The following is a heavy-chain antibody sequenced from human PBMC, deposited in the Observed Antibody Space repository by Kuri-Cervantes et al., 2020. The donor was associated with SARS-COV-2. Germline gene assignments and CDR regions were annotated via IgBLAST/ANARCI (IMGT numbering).Heavy chain of an antibody. CDR2: ISSSSSYI. J-gene: IGHJ4*02. Sequence: GESLKISCAASGFTFSSYSMNRVRQAPGKGLEWVSSISSSSSYIYYADSVKGRFTISRDNAKNSLYLQMNSLRAEDTAVYYCARDSLRGIFGVVIIYYWGQGTLVTVSS. V-gene: IGHV3-21*01. CDR3: ARDSLRGIFGVVIIYY. D-gene: IGHD3-3*01. CDR1: GFTFSSYS.